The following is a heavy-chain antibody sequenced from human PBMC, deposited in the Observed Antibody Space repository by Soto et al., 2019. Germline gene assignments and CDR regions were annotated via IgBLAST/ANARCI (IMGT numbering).Heavy chain of an antibody. CDR1: GYTFSNYG. CDR3: ARVVPGAEAWFGP. J-gene: IGHJ5*02. D-gene: IGHD2-2*01. Sequence: QVQLVQSGGEVKRPGASVKVSCKTSGYTFSNYGITWVRQAPGQPLECLGWISLYSDGTNYAQKFQGRVSMTTDTSTTTAYMELRSLTSDDTAVYYCARVVPGAEAWFGPWGQGTLVTVSS. V-gene: IGHV1-18*01. CDR2: ISLYSDGT.